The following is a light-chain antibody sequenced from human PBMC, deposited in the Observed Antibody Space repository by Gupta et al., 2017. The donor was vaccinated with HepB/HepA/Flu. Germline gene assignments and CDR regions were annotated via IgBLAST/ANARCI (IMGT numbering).Light chain of an antibody. CDR3: QQYGSAPWT. CDR1: QSVSSSY. CDR2: GTS. V-gene: IGKV3-20*01. J-gene: IGKJ1*01. Sequence: IVLTQSPGTLSLSPGERATLSCRASQSVSSSYLAWYQQKPGQAPRLLIYGTSSRAPGIPDRFSGSGSGTDFTLTISRLEPEDVAVYYCQQYGSAPWTFGHGTRVEI.